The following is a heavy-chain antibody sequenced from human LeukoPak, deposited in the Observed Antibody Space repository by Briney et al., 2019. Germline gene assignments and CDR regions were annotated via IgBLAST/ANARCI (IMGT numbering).Heavy chain of an antibody. Sequence: PGGSLRLSCAASGFTFDDYAMHWVRQAPWKGLEWVSGISWNSGSIGYADSVKGRFTISRDNAKNSLYLQMNSLRAEDMALYYCAKDEFVASDFTGAFDIWGQGTMVTVSS. CDR2: ISWNSGSI. J-gene: IGHJ3*02. CDR3: AKDEFVASDFTGAFDI. V-gene: IGHV3-9*03. D-gene: IGHD2-8*02. CDR1: GFTFDDYA.